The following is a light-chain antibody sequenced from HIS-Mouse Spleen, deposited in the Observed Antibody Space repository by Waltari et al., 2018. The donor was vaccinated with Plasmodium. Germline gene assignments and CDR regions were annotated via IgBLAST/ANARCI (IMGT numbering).Light chain of an antibody. V-gene: IGLV2-23*01. CDR1: SSAVGRYKL. Sequence: QSALTQPASVSGPPGQSITISCTGTSSAVGRYKLVSWYQQHPGKAPKRMIYEGSKRPSGVSNRFSGSKSGNMASLTISGLQAEDEADYYCCSYAGSSTYVFGTGTKVTVL. CDR3: CSYAGSSTYV. CDR2: EGS. J-gene: IGLJ1*01.